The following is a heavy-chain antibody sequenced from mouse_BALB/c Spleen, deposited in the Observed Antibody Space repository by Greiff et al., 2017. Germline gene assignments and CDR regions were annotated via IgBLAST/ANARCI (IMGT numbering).Heavy chain of an antibody. CDR3: ASTGYPYYFDY. CDR1: GFTFSSYG. V-gene: IGHV5-6*03. Sequence: EVKLVESGGGLVKPGGSLKLSCAASGFTFSSYGMSWVRQTPDKRLEWVATISSGGSYTYYPDSVKGRFTISRDNAKNTLYLQMSSLKSEDTAMYYCASTGYPYYFDYWGQGTTLTVSS. CDR2: ISSGGSYT. J-gene: IGHJ2*01.